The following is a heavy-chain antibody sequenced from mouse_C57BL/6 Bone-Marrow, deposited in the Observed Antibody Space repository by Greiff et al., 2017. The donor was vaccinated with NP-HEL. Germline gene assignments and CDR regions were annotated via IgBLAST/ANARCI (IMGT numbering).Heavy chain of an antibody. CDR3: ASEGGYGAMDY. CDR2: IYPGGGST. Sequence: QVQLQQSGAELVRPGTSVKMSCKASGYTFTNYWIGWAKQRPGHGLEWIGDIYPGGGSTNYNEKFKGKATLTADKSSSTAYMQFSSLTSEDSAIYYCASEGGYGAMDYWGQGTSVTVSS. J-gene: IGHJ4*01. V-gene: IGHV1-63*01. D-gene: IGHD2-2*01. CDR1: GYTFTNYW.